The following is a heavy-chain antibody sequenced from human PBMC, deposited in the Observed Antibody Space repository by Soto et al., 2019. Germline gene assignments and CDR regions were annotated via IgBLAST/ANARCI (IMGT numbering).Heavy chain of an antibody. J-gene: IGHJ6*02. CDR2: INSDGSST. V-gene: IGHV3-74*01. D-gene: IGHD2-15*01. Sequence: GSLRLSCAASGFTFSSYWMHWVRQAPGKGLVWVSRINSDGSSTSYADSVKGRFTISRDNAKNTLYLQMNSLRAEDTAVYYCARVGCSGGSCWDYYYYYGMDVWGQGTTVTVSS. CDR3: ARVGCSGGSCWDYYYYYGMDV. CDR1: GFTFSSYW.